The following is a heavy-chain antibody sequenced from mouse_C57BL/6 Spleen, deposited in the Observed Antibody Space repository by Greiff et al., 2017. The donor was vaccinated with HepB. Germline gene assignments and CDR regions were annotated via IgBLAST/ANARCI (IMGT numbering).Heavy chain of an antibody. CDR3: ARGGDDYDGMDY. Sequence: QVQLQQPGAELVMPGASVKLSCKASGYTFTSYWMHWVKQRPGQGLEWIGEIDPSDSYTNYNQKFKGKSTLTVDKSSSTAYMQLSSLTSEDSAVYYCARGGDDYDGMDYWGQGTSVTVSS. J-gene: IGHJ4*01. D-gene: IGHD2-4*01. CDR1: GYTFTSYW. V-gene: IGHV1-69*01. CDR2: IDPSDSYT.